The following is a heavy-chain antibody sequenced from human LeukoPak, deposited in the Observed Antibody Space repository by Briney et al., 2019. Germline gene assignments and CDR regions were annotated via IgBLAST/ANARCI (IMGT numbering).Heavy chain of an antibody. J-gene: IGHJ5*02. CDR2: INHSGST. D-gene: IGHD5-18*01. V-gene: IGHV4-34*01. CDR1: GGSFSGYY. Sequence: SETLSLTCAVSGGSFSGYYWSWIRQPPGKGLEWIGEINHSGSTNYNPSLKSRVTISVDTSKNQFSLKLSSVTAADTAVYYCASAYVDTAMAWGQGTLVTVSS. CDR3: ASAYVDTAMA.